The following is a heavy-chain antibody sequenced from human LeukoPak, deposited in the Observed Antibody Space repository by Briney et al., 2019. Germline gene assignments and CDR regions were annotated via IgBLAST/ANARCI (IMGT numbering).Heavy chain of an antibody. V-gene: IGHV3-30-3*01. CDR3: ARDAVQRGVADAFDI. Sequence: GRSLRLSCAASGFTFSSYAMHWVRQAPAKGLECVAIISYDGSNKYYADSVKGRFTISRDNSKNTLYLQMNSLRAEDTAVYYCARDAVQRGVADAFDIWGQGTMVTVSS. D-gene: IGHD6-25*01. J-gene: IGHJ3*02. CDR1: GFTFSSYA. CDR2: ISYDGSNK.